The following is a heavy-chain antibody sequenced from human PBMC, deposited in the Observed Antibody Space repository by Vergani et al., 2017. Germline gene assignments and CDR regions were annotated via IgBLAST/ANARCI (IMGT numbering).Heavy chain of an antibody. CDR3: ARGRNCFDP. Sequence: QVQLQESGPGLVKPSETLALTSTVSGDSTITDYWNWFRQSPGKEPEWFVYIYHSGGTTYNPSLESPVTISIDTSKSLLSLTLRAVTEADSAMYFCARGRNCFDPWGQGGMATVSS. J-gene: IGHJ5*02. D-gene: IGHD5-24*01. CDR1: GDSTITDY. CDR2: IYHSGGT. V-gene: IGHV4-59*01.